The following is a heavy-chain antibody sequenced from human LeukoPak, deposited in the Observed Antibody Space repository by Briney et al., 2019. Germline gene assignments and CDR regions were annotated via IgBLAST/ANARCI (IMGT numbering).Heavy chain of an antibody. CDR1: GGSISSYY. V-gene: IGHV4-59*12. CDR3: AREKGSYYDSWSGRVTVYGMDV. D-gene: IGHD3-3*01. Sequence: PSETLSLTCTVSGGSISSYYWSWIRQPPGKGLEWIGYMYYSGSTNYNPSLKSRVTISVDTSKNQFSLKLSSVTAADTAVYYCAREKGSYYDSWSGRVTVYGMDVWGQGTTVTISS. CDR2: MYYSGST. J-gene: IGHJ6*02.